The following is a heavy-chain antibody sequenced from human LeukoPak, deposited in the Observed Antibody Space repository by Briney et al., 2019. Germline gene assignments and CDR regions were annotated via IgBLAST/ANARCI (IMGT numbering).Heavy chain of an antibody. CDR2: IWYDGSNK. J-gene: IGHJ4*02. Sequence: PGRSLRLSCAASGFTFSSYGMHWVRQAPGKGLEWVAVIWYDGSNKYYADSVKGRFTISRDNSKNTLYLQMNSLRAEDTAVYYCARETLSRGGDCYYDYWGPGTLVTVSS. V-gene: IGHV3-33*01. CDR3: ARETLSRGGDCYYDY. CDR1: GFTFSSYG. D-gene: IGHD2-21*01.